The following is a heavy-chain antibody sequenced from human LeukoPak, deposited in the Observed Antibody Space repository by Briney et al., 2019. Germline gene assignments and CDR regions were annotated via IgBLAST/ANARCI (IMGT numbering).Heavy chain of an antibody. D-gene: IGHD6-19*01. J-gene: IGHJ4*02. Sequence: PSETLSLTCTVSGGSMINYYWSWIRLTPGKGLEWIAYAYHTGHTHYNPSLKSRATISLDTSKNQVSLKVNPVTAADTAVYYCARHPFSAPFDYWGQGTLVTVSS. CDR2: AYHTGHT. CDR1: GGSMINYY. CDR3: ARHPFSAPFDY. V-gene: IGHV4-59*08.